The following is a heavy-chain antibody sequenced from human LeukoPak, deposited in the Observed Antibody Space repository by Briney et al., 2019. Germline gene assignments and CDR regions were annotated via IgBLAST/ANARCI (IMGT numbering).Heavy chain of an antibody. J-gene: IGHJ4*02. D-gene: IGHD5-18*01. CDR3: ARRGDTPMIGDH. CDR2: LSNTGNI. V-gene: IGHV3-48*01. CDR1: GFTFSSYG. Sequence: PGGSPRLSCAASGFTFSSYGMNWVRQAPGKGLEWLSYLSNTGNIHYAQSVKGRFTISRDNAKNSLYLQMDGLRAEDTAVYYCARRGDTPMIGDHWGQGILVTVAS.